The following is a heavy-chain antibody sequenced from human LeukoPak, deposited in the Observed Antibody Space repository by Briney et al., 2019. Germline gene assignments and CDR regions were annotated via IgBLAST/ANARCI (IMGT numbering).Heavy chain of an antibody. D-gene: IGHD2-15*01. Sequence: GGSLRLSCAASGFTYSSYWMSWVRQAPGKGREWVANINKDGSEKYYVDSVKGRFTISRDYATNSLYLQMNSLRAEDTGVYYCARRYCSGGSCYSVDYWGQGTLVTVSS. CDR1: GFTYSSYW. V-gene: IGHV3-7*01. CDR2: INKDGSEK. J-gene: IGHJ4*02. CDR3: ARRYCSGGSCYSVDY.